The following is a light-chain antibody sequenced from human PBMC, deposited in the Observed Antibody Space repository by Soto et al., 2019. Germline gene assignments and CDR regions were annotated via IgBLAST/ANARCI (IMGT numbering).Light chain of an antibody. V-gene: IGLV2-11*01. Sequence: QSALTQPASVSGSPGQSITISCTGTSGDIGSYNRVSWYQQHPGKAPKLIIYDVTKRPSGVPDRFSGSKSGNTASLTISGLQAEDESEYYCCSYAGFYTLVFGGGTKLTVL. CDR2: DVT. CDR1: SGDIGSYNR. J-gene: IGLJ3*02. CDR3: CSYAGFYTLV.